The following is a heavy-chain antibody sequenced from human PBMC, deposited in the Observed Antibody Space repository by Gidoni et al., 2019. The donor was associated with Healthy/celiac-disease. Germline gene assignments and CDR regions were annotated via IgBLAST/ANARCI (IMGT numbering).Heavy chain of an antibody. Sequence: QVQLVESGGGLVKPGGSLSLSWAAYGFTVSDYYMSWIRQAPGKGLEWVSYISSSGSTIYYADSVKGRFTISRDNAKNSLYLQMNSLRAEDTAVYYCARDPGIAAAVEVGWGQGTLVTVSS. CDR3: ARDPGIAAAVEVG. J-gene: IGHJ4*02. V-gene: IGHV3-11*01. D-gene: IGHD6-13*01. CDR2: ISSSGSTI. CDR1: GFTVSDYY.